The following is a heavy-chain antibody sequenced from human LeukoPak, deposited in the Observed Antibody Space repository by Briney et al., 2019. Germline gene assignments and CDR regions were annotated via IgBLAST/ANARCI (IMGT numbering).Heavy chain of an antibody. CDR3: ARVRALSYYDSSGDLFYFDY. CDR2: MYYSGST. Sequence: SETLSLTYTVSGGSIRSYYWSWIRQPPGKGLEWIGFMYYSGSTNYNPALKSRVTISVDTSKNQFSLRLSSVTAADTAVYYCARVRALSYYDSSGDLFYFDYWGQGTLVTVSS. V-gene: IGHV4-59*01. D-gene: IGHD3-22*01. J-gene: IGHJ4*02. CDR1: GGSIRSYY.